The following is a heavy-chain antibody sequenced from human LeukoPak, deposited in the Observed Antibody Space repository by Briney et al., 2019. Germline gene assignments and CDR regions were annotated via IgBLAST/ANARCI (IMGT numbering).Heavy chain of an antibody. Sequence: GGSLRLSCAASGFTFSSYTMNWVRQAPGKGLEWVSSISSSSSYISYADSVKGRFTISRDNAKNSLYLQMNSLRVEDTAVYYCARDPEGSRHPYGTDVWGQGTTVTVSS. CDR3: ARDPEGSRHPYGTDV. CDR1: GFTFSSYT. V-gene: IGHV3-21*01. CDR2: ISSSSSYI. J-gene: IGHJ6*02. D-gene: IGHD2-2*01.